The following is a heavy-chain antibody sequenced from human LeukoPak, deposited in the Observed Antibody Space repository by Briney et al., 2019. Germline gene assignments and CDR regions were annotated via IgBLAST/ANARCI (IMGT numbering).Heavy chain of an antibody. V-gene: IGHV3-30*02. Sequence: GGSLRLSCAASGFTFSSYGMHWVRQAPGKGLEWVAFIRYDGSNKYYADSVKGRFTISRDNSKNTLYLQMNSLRAEDTAVYYCAKDLIGYYDILTEMDYWGQGTLVTVSS. CDR2: IRYDGSNK. D-gene: IGHD3-9*01. J-gene: IGHJ4*02. CDR1: GFTFSSYG. CDR3: AKDLIGYYDILTEMDY.